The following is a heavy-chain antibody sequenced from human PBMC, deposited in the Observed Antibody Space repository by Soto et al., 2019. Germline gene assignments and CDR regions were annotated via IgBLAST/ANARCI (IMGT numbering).Heavy chain of an antibody. D-gene: IGHD6-19*01. CDR3: AKGGRQWLVTSDFNY. CDR2: VSHDGRNT. CDR1: GFTFSDYA. J-gene: IGHJ4*02. V-gene: IGHV3-30*18. Sequence: VQLVESGGGVVQPGRSLRLSCAASGFTFSDYAMHWVRQAPGKGLEWVAVVSHDGRNTHYADSVKGRFTISSDSSKNTVSREMTSLGGEDTAVYYCAKGGRQWLVTSDFNYWGQGALVTVSS.